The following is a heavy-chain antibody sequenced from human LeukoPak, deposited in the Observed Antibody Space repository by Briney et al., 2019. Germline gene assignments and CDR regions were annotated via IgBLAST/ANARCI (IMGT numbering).Heavy chain of an antibody. V-gene: IGHV1-46*01. CDR2: INPSGGST. Sequence: GASVKVSCKASGYTFTSYYMHWVRQAHGQGLEWMGVINPSGGSTSYAQKFQGRVTMTRDTSTSTVYMELSSLRSEDTAVYYCARDLSPTIFIAAAGGCGYWGQGTLVTVSS. J-gene: IGHJ4*02. CDR1: GYTFTSYY. CDR3: ARDLSPTIFIAAAGGCGY. D-gene: IGHD6-13*01.